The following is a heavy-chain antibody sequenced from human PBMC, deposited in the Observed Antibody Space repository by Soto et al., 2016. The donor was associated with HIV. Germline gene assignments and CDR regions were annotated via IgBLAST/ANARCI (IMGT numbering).Heavy chain of an antibody. CDR2: IKSKSDGGTI. CDR3: TTGLTRRWADY. Sequence: EVQLVESGGGLVKPGESLRLSCAGSGFTFNNAWMSWVRQAPGKGLEWIGRIKSKSDGGTIDYAEFVKGRFTISRDDSKNTLYVDINTLKIEDAGVYYCTTGLTRRWADYWGQGTLVTVSS. J-gene: IGHJ4*02. D-gene: IGHD3-9*01. CDR1: GFTFNNAW. V-gene: IGHV3-15*01.